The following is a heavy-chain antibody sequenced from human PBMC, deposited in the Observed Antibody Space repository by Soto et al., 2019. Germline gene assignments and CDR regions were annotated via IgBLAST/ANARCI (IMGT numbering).Heavy chain of an antibody. D-gene: IGHD2-8*01. V-gene: IGHV3-15*07. Sequence: GGPPRLSRAASGFTFGNPSVNWQRRALVMGLEWVGRIKSKTDGGTTDYAAPVKGRFTISGDDSKNTLYLQMNSLKTEDTAVYYCTTDPIEGVGFDSWGQGTLVTVS. CDR1: GFTFGNPS. CDR2: IKSKTDGGTT. CDR3: TTDPIEGVGFDS. J-gene: IGHJ4*02.